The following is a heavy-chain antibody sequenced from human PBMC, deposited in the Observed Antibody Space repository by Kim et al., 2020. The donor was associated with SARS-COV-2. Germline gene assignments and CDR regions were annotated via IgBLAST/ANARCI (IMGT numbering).Heavy chain of an antibody. J-gene: IGHJ2*01. D-gene: IGHD3-10*01. CDR2: ISGSGGNT. Sequence: GGSLRLSCAASGFTFSSYAMTWVRQAPGKGLEWVSAISGSGGNTFYADSVKGRFTISRDNSKNTLYLQMNSLRAEDTAVYYCAKALISGSGKPNWYFDLWGRGTLGTVSS. CDR1: GFTFSSYA. V-gene: IGHV3-23*01. CDR3: AKALISGSGKPNWYFDL.